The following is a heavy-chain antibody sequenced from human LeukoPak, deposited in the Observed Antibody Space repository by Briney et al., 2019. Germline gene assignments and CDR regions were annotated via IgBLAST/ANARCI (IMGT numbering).Heavy chain of an antibody. CDR2: IYYSGST. J-gene: IGHJ5*02. Sequence: PSETLSLTCTVSGVSISSYYWSWLRQPPGKGLEWLGYIYYSGSTNYNPSLKSRVTISVDTSKNQFSLKLSSVTAADTAVYYCARSSGWDWFDPWGQGTLVTVSS. CDR1: GVSISSYY. D-gene: IGHD6-19*01. V-gene: IGHV4-59*01. CDR3: ARSSGWDWFDP.